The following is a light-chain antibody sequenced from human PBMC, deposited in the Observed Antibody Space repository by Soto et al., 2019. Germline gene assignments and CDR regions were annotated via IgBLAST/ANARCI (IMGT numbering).Light chain of an antibody. Sequence: QSALTQPASVSGSPGQSITIPCTGTSGDVGGYNLVSWYQQHPGKAPKLMIYEVTERPSGVSNRFSGSKSGNTASLTISGLQPDDEADYYCCSYAVNSEVFGPGTKITVL. CDR2: EVT. J-gene: IGLJ1*01. CDR1: SGDVGGYNL. V-gene: IGLV2-23*02. CDR3: CSYAVNSEV.